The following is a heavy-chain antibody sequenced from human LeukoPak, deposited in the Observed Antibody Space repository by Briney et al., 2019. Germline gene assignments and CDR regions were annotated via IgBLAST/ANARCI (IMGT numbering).Heavy chain of an antibody. J-gene: IGHJ4*02. CDR2: IGGISSTI. D-gene: IGHD3-22*01. Sequence: GGSLRLSCAASGFTFSTYSMNWVRQAPGKGLEWVAYIGGISSTIYYADSVKGRFIISRDNAKNSLYLQMNSLRVEDTAVYYCAKDLDYDSSGYYGDYWGQGTLVTVSS. V-gene: IGHV3-48*01. CDR1: GFTFSTYS. CDR3: AKDLDYDSSGYYGDY.